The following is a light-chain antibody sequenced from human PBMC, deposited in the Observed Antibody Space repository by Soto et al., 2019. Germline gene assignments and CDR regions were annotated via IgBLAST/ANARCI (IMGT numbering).Light chain of an antibody. CDR2: LNSDGSH. Sequence: QSVLTQSPSASASLGASVKLTCTLSSGHSNYAIAWHQQQPEKGPRYLMKLNSDGSHSKGDGIPDRFSGSSSGAERYLTISSLQSEDEADYYCQTWVAGIQVFGGETKLTVL. CDR3: QTWVAGIQV. J-gene: IGLJ3*02. CDR1: SGHSNYA. V-gene: IGLV4-69*01.